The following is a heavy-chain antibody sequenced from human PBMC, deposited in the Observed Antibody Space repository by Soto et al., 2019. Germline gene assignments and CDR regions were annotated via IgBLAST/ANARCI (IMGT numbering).Heavy chain of an antibody. CDR2: IYHSGST. D-gene: IGHD6-19*01. Sequence: SETLSLTCTVSGGSIRASSCFWSWIRQPPGKGLGWIGHIYHSGSTYYNPSLKSRVTISVDRSKNQFSLKLSSVTAADTAVYYCARRQGSGFDYWGQGTLVTVSS. CDR3: ARRQGSGFDY. V-gene: IGHV4-39*07. CDR1: GGSIRASSCF. J-gene: IGHJ4*02.